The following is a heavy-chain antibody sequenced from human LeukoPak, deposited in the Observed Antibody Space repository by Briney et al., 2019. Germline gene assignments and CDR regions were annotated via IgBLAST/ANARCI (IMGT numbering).Heavy chain of an antibody. Sequence: SETLSLTCAVYGGSFSGYYWSWIRQPPGKGLEWIGEINHSGATNYNPSLKSRVTISVDTSKNLFSLKLSSVTAADTAVYYCASNGDYGPYFDYWGQGTLVTVSS. J-gene: IGHJ4*02. CDR3: ASNGDYGPYFDY. CDR2: INHSGAT. V-gene: IGHV4-34*01. CDR1: GGSFSGYY. D-gene: IGHD4-17*01.